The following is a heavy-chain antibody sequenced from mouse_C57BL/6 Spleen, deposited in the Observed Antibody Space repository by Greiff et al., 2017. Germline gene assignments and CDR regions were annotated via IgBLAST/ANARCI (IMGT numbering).Heavy chain of an antibody. CDR3: SFLSYGISFWYFDV. D-gene: IGHD1-1*01. V-gene: IGHV14-3*01. Sequence: EVKLQQSVAELVRPGASVELSCTASGFNIKHTYMHWVKQRPEQSLEWIGRIDPANGTTKYDQKFKGKAPITADTSSNTAYLQLSSLTSEYTAIYYFSFLSYGISFWYFDVWGTGTTVTVSS. J-gene: IGHJ1*03. CDR1: GFNIKHTY. CDR2: IDPANGTT.